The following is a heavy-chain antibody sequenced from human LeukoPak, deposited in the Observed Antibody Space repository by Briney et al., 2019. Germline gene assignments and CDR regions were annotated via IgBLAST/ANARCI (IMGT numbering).Heavy chain of an antibody. D-gene: IGHD5-24*01. Sequence: GGSLRLSCAASGFTFSDYYMSWIRQAPGKGLEWVSYISDIDNTVYYADSVKGRFTISRDNAKKSLYLQMNSLRAEDTAVYYCARCRDGIVFDYWGQGALVTVSS. V-gene: IGHV3-11*01. J-gene: IGHJ4*02. CDR1: GFTFSDYY. CDR2: ISDIDNTV. CDR3: ARCRDGIVFDY.